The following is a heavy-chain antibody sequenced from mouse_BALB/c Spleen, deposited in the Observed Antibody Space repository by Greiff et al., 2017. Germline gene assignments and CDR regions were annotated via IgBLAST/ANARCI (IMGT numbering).Heavy chain of an antibody. CDR3: VRPSGLVDYYAMDY. Sequence: EVQRVESGGGLVQPKGSLKLSCAASGFTFNTYAMNWVRQAPGKGLEWVARIRSKSNNYATYYADSVKDRFTISRDDSQSMLYLQMNNLKTEDTAMYYCVRPSGLVDYYAMDYWGQGTSVTVSS. V-gene: IGHV10-1*02. D-gene: IGHD1-1*01. CDR1: GFTFNTYA. J-gene: IGHJ4*01. CDR2: IRSKSNNYAT.